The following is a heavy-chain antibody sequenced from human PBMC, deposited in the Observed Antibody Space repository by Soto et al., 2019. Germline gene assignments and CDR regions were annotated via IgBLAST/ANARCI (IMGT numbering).Heavy chain of an antibody. CDR3: ARDSIAARAVYGMDV. Sequence: ASVKVSCKASGYTFTSYYMHWVRQAPGQGLEWMGIINPSGGSTSYAQKFQGRVTMTRDTSTSTVYMELSSLRSEDTAVYYCARDSIAARAVYGMDVWGKGTTVTVSS. CDR2: INPSGGST. V-gene: IGHV1-46*01. CDR1: GYTFTSYY. D-gene: IGHD6-6*01. J-gene: IGHJ6*04.